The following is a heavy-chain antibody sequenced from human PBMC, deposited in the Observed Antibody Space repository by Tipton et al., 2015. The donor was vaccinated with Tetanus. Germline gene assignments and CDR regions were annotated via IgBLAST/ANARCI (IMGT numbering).Heavy chain of an antibody. CDR2: IYPGDSDT. J-gene: IGHJ4*02. V-gene: IGHV5-51*01. Sequence: VQLVQSGAEVKEPGESLKISCKGSGYVFTMYWIAWVRQMPGKGLEWMGIIYPGDSDTRYSPSFQGQVTISVDKSIITAYLQWSSLKASDTSMFYCARAHCTDGVCNFGFWGQGALVTVAS. D-gene: IGHD2-8*01. CDR1: GYVFTMYW. CDR3: ARAHCTDGVCNFGF.